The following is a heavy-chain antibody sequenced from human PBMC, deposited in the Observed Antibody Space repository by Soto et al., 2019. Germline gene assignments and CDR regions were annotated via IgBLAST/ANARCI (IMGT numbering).Heavy chain of an antibody. V-gene: IGHV4-34*01. J-gene: IGHJ5*02. CDR3: ARGYGARYRTRKNWFDP. Sequence: SETLSLTCAVYGGSFSGYYWSWIRQPPGKGLEWIGEINHSGSTNYNPSLKSRVTISVDTSKNQFSLKLSSVTAADTAVYYCARGYGARYRTRKNWFDPWGQGTLVTVSS. CDR2: INHSGST. D-gene: IGHD2-2*02. CDR1: GGSFSGYY.